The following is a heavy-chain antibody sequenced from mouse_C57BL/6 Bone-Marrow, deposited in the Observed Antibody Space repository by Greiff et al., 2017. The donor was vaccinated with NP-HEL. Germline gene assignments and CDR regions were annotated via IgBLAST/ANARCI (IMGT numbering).Heavy chain of an antibody. Sequence: QVQLKESGAELMKPGASVKLSCKATGYTFTGYWIEWVKQRPGHGLEWIGEILPGSGSTNYNEKFKGKATFTADTSSNTAYMQLSSLTTEDSAIYYCARGNPWDYGSRAWFAYWGQGTLVTVSA. J-gene: IGHJ3*01. CDR1: GYTFTGYW. CDR3: ARGNPWDYGSRAWFAY. D-gene: IGHD1-1*01. V-gene: IGHV1-9*01. CDR2: ILPGSGST.